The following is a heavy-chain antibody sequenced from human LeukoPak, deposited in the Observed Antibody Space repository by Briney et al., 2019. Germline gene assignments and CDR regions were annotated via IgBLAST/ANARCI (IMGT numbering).Heavy chain of an antibody. CDR1: GESMIGHY. V-gene: IGHV4-34*01. Sequence: SETLSLTCAVYGESMIGHYWTWIRQPPGKRMEWIGEIHHSGGTNSNPSLKNRLTMSIDMSKNQFSLKLKSVTAADTAVYYCARATASGSGRAYDQWAQGNLVPVSS. CDR2: IHHSGGT. D-gene: IGHD3-10*01. CDR3: ARATASGSGRAYDQ. J-gene: IGHJ4*02.